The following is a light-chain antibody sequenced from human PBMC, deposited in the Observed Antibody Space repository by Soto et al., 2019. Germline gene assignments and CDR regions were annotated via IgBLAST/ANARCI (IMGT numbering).Light chain of an antibody. CDR3: QNYNSAPQLT. CDR2: TAS. Sequence: DIQMTQSPSSLSASVGDRVTITCRASQGISNYLAWYQQKPGKVPKLLIYTASTLQSGGPSRFSASGSGTDFTLTSSSLQPEDGATYYCQNYNSAPQLTFGGGTKVEIK. V-gene: IGKV1-27*01. J-gene: IGKJ4*01. CDR1: QGISNY.